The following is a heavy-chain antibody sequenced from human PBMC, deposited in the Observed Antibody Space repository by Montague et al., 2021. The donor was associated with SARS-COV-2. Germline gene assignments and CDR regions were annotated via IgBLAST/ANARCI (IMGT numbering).Heavy chain of an antibody. J-gene: IGHJ4*02. V-gene: IGHV4-59*02. CDR2: IYDSGST. D-gene: IGHD4-17*01. CDR3: ARENTVTTFGGPYYIDS. Sequence: SETLSLTCIASGSSVRSYYWSWIRQPPGKGLEWIGYIYDSGSTNYNPSXXSRVTISVDTSKNQFSLKLSSVTAADTAVYYCARENTVTTFGGPYYIDSWGQGTLVTVSA. CDR1: GSSVRSYY.